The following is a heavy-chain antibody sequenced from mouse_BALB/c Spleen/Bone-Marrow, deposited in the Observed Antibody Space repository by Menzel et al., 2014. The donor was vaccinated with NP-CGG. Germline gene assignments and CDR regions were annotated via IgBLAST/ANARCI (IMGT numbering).Heavy chain of an antibody. CDR3: ARDDYDY. D-gene: IGHD2-4*01. V-gene: IGHV1S56*01. Sequence: VKLQESGPELVKPGASVRISCKASGYTFTSYYIHWMKQRPGQGLEWIGWIFPGNFYTKFNENFKGRATLTADKSSSTAYMHLSSLTSEDSAVYFCARDDYDYWGQGTTLTVSS. CDR1: GYTFTSYY. CDR2: IFPGNFYT. J-gene: IGHJ2*01.